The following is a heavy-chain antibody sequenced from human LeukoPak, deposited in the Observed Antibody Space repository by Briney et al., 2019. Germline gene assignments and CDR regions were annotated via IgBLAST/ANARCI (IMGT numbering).Heavy chain of an antibody. CDR1: GGSISSGLYY. J-gene: IGHJ4*02. CDR3: ARGRFDSSCYRYFDS. CDR2: IYYSGST. Sequence: SETLSLTCTVSGGSISSGLYYWTWIRQHPGKGLEYIGYIYYSGSTYYNPSLESRLTMSLGTSKKQFSLKLNSVTAADTAVYYCARGRFDSSCYRYFDSWGQGTLGNGSS. D-gene: IGHD3-22*01. V-gene: IGHV4-31*03.